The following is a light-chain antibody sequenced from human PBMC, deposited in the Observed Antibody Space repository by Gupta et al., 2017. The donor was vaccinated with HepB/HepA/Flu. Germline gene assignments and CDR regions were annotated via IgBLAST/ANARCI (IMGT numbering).Light chain of an antibody. V-gene: IGLV1-44*01. J-gene: IGLJ3*02. Sequence: QSVLPQPPSASGTPGQSVTISCSGSSSNIGSNTVTWYQQLPGTAPKLLIYSNNQRHSGAPDRFSGSKSGTSASMAISGLQAEDEADYYCAAGDDSLNCPVFGGGTKLTVL. CDR3: AAGDDSLNCPV. CDR1: SSNIGSNT. CDR2: SNN.